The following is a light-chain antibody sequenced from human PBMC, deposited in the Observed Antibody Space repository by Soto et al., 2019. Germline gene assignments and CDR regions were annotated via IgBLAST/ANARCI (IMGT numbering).Light chain of an antibody. J-gene: IGLJ1*01. CDR3: SSYTSSSTPCV. CDR2: EVS. V-gene: IGLV2-14*01. CDR1: SSEVGGYNS. Sequence: QSVLTQPASVSGSPGQSITISCTGTSSEVGGYNSVSWYQQHPGKAPKLMIYEVSNRPSGVSNRFSGSKSGSTASLTISGLQAEDEADYYCSSYTSSSTPCVFGTGTKGTVL.